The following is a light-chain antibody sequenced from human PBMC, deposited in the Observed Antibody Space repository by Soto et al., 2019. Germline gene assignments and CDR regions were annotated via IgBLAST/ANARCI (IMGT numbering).Light chain of an antibody. Sequence: EIVLTQSPCTLSLSPGERATLSCRASQSVSSSYLAWYQQKPGQAPRLLIYGASSRATGIPDRFSGSGSGTDFTLTISRPEPEDFAVYYCQQYGSSRTFGQGTKVDIK. V-gene: IGKV3-20*01. CDR2: GAS. J-gene: IGKJ1*01. CDR1: QSVSSSY. CDR3: QQYGSSRT.